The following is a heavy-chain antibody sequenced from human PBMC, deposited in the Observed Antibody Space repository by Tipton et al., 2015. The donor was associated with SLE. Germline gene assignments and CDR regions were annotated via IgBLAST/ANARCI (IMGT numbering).Heavy chain of an antibody. V-gene: IGHV4-31*03. CDR1: GGSISSNNFF. CDR3: AREVITITDSDAFDS. D-gene: IGHD2-21*01. CDR2: IYYSGSA. Sequence: TLSLTCTVSGGSISSNNFFWSWLRQHPGKGLEWIGYIYYSGSAFYNPSLKSRVTMSVDTSKNQFFMRLSSATAADTAVYYCAREVITITDSDAFDSWGQGTMVTVSS. J-gene: IGHJ3*02.